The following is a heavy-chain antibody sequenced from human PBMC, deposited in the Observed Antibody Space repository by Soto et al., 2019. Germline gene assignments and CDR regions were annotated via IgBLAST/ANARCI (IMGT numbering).Heavy chain of an antibody. CDR2: IYYSGST. CDR1: GGSISSYY. V-gene: IGHV4-59*08. D-gene: IGHD3-22*01. CDR3: ARAGRNYYDSTVDWYFDL. Sequence: SETLSLTCTVSGGSISSYYWSWIRQPPGKGLEWIGYIYYSGSTNYNPSLKSRVTISVDTSKNQFSLKLSSVTAADTAVYYCARAGRNYYDSTVDWYFDLWGRGTLVTVSS. J-gene: IGHJ2*01.